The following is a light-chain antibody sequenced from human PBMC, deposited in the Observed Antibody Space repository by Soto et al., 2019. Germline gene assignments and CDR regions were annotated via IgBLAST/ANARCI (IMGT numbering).Light chain of an antibody. Sequence: QSALTQPASVSGSPGQSIAISCTGTSSDVGGYDYVSWYQQHPDKAPKLMIYEVTKRPSWVSNRFSGSKSGNTASLTISGLRPEDEADYYCSSHTSGSTRVFGSGTKVTVL. CDR1: SSDVGGYDY. CDR2: EVT. V-gene: IGLV2-14*01. CDR3: SSHTSGSTRV. J-gene: IGLJ1*01.